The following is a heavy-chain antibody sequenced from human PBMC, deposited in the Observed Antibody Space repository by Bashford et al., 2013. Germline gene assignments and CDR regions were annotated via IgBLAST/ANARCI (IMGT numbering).Heavy chain of an antibody. J-gene: IGHJ4*02. CDR1: GGSISSYY. D-gene: IGHD3-16*01. V-gene: IGHV4-59*01. CDR3: ARLGGDTDMHVDVFEY. CDR2: IFHSGTA. Sequence: SETLSLTCTVSGGSISSYYWSWIRQPPRKGLESLGYIFHSGTAYYNPSLKSRVIISVDTSKNQVSLRLTSVTAADTAVYFCARLGGDTDMHVDVFEYWGQGTLVTVSS.